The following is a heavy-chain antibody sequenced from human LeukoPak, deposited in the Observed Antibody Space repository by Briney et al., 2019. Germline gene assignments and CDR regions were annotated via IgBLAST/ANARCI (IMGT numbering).Heavy chain of an antibody. V-gene: IGHV3-23*01. CDR2: ISGSGGST. CDR3: AKAPRGRYCSSTSCYNWFDP. Sequence: PGGSLRLSCAASGFTFSSYGMSWVRQAPGKGLEWVSAISGSGGSTYYADPVKGRFTISRDNFKNTLYLQMNSLRAEDTAVYYCAKAPRGRYCSSTSCYNWFDPWGQGTLVTVSS. J-gene: IGHJ5*02. D-gene: IGHD2-2*01. CDR1: GFTFSSYG.